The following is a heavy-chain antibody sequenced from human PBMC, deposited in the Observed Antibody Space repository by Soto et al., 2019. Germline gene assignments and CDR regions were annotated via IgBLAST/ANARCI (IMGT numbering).Heavy chain of an antibody. V-gene: IGHV4-30-2*01. CDR2: IYHSGST. Sequence: QLQLQESGSGLVKPSQTLSLTCAVSGGSISSGSYSWSWIRQPPGKGLEWIGYIYHSGSTYYNPSLKSRVTISVDRSKNQFSLKLSSVTAADTAVYYCARVHPYCISTSCYAGAPDYWGQGTLVTVSS. J-gene: IGHJ4*02. CDR1: GGSISSGSYS. D-gene: IGHD2-2*01. CDR3: ARVHPYCISTSCYAGAPDY.